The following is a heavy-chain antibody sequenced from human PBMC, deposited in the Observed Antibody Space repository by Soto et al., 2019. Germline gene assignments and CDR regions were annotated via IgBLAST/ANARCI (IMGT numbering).Heavy chain of an antibody. CDR3: VREGYSGSYAAF. J-gene: IGHJ4*02. V-gene: IGHV3-30*03. Sequence: QVQLVQSGGGVVQPGRSLSLSCEASGSTFSNYDMDWVRQAPGKGLEWVAIISFDGSKTYYADSVKGRFTVSRDNSKNTLFLQMNSLRPDDTATYYCVREGYSGSYAAFWGQGSLATVSS. CDR2: ISFDGSKT. CDR1: GSTFSNYD. D-gene: IGHD1-26*01.